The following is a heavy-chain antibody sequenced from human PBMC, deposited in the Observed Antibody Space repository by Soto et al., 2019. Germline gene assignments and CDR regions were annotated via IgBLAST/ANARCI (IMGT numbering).Heavy chain of an antibody. CDR2: IYYSGST. V-gene: IGHV4-59*01. CDR3: ARTWRSTNGY. D-gene: IGHD2-8*01. CDR1: GGSLSSYY. Sequence: QVQLQESGPGLVKPSETLSLTCVVSGGSLSSYYWSWIRQPPGKGLEWIGYIYYSGSTNYNPSLNRRVTISVDTSKNQFSLKLSSVPAADTAVYYCARTWRSTNGYWGRGTLVTVSS. J-gene: IGHJ4*02.